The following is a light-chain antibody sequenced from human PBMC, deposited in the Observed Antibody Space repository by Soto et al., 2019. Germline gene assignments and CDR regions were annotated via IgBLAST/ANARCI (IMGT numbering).Light chain of an antibody. CDR2: GAS. Sequence: EIVMTQSPATLSVSPGDGAALSCRASQSVGTSLAWYQQEPGQAPRLLIFGASIRATGIPARFSASGSGTEFTLTISSMQSEDFAVYYCQQYNDWPLTFGGGTKVEI. CDR1: QSVGTS. V-gene: IGKV3-15*01. J-gene: IGKJ4*01. CDR3: QQYNDWPLT.